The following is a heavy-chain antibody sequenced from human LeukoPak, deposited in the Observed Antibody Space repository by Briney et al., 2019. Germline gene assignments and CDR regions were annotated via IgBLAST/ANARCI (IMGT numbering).Heavy chain of an antibody. J-gene: IGHJ4*02. CDR3: ARDRAAAGTLRY. CDR2: IIPILGIA. Sequence: ASVKVSCKASGATFSSYGISWVRQAPGQGLEWMGRIIPILGIANYAQKFQGRVTITADKSTSTAYMELSSLRSEDTAVYYCARDRAAAGTLRYWGQGTLVTVSS. D-gene: IGHD6-13*01. CDR1: GATFSSYG. V-gene: IGHV1-69*04.